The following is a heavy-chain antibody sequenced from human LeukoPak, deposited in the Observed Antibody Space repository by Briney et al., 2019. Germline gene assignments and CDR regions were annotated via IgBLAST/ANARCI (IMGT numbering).Heavy chain of an antibody. CDR2: FYYSGNT. CDR1: GGSISSSSYY. J-gene: IGHJ4*02. Sequence: SETLSLTCSVSGGSISSSSYYWGWIRQPPGKGLEWIGSFYYSGNTYYIPSLKSRVTISVDTSKNEFSLRLRSVTAADTAVYYCARTAGIAVAGSRQYFDYWGQGMLVTVSS. D-gene: IGHD6-19*01. V-gene: IGHV4-39*01. CDR3: ARTAGIAVAGSRQYFDY.